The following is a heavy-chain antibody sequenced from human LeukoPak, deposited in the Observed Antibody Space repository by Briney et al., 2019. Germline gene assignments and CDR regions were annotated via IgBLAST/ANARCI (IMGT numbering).Heavy chain of an antibody. CDR2: ISGSGGST. CDR1: GFTFSSYA. J-gene: IGHJ4*02. Sequence: GSLRLSCAASGFTFSSYAMSWVRQAPGKGLEWVSAISGSGGSTYYADSVKGRFTISRDNSKNTLYLQMNSLRAEDTAVYYCAKEGKVKYYDFWSGCSTDPVDYWGQGTLVTVSS. D-gene: IGHD3-3*01. V-gene: IGHV3-23*01. CDR3: AKEGKVKYYDFWSGCSTDPVDY.